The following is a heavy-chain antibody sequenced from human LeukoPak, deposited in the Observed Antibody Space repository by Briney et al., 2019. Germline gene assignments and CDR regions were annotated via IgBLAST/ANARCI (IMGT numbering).Heavy chain of an antibody. CDR2: IGTAGDT. Sequence: GGSLRLSCAASGFTFSSYAMHWVRQATGKGLEWVSAIGTAGDTFYLGSVKGRYTISRENARNSLYLQMNSLRVEDTAVYYCARQKTPHGNFDYWGQGTLVTVSS. CDR1: GFTFSSYA. D-gene: IGHD1-26*01. V-gene: IGHV3-13*01. J-gene: IGHJ4*02. CDR3: ARQKTPHGNFDY.